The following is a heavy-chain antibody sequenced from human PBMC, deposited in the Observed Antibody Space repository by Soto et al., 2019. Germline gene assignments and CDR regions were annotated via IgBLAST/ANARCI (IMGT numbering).Heavy chain of an antibody. Sequence: QVQLVESGGGVVQPGRSPRLSCAASGFTFSSYGMHWVRQAPGKGLEWVAVIWYDGSNKYYADSVKGRFTISRDNSKNTLYLQMNSLRAEDTAVYYCARTMKRWLQWGSDAFDIWGQGTMVPVSS. CDR2: IWYDGSNK. D-gene: IGHD3-16*01. CDR1: GFTFSSYG. CDR3: ARTMKRWLQWGSDAFDI. V-gene: IGHV3-33*01. J-gene: IGHJ3*02.